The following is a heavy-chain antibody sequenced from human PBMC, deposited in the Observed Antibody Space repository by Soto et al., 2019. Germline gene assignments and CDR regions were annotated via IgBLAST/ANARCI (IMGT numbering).Heavy chain of an antibody. CDR3: ARGVTTNNDNGMDV. Sequence: EVQLVESGGGLVQPGGSLRLSCATSGFTISDHYMEWVRQAPGKGLEWVGRTRNKANSYTTEYAASVKGRFTISRDDSNSSLYLKMNSMKTEDTAVYYCARGVTTNNDNGMDVWGQGNTVTVFS. CDR1: GFTISDHY. CDR2: TRNKANSYTT. V-gene: IGHV3-72*01. J-gene: IGHJ6*02. D-gene: IGHD1-1*01.